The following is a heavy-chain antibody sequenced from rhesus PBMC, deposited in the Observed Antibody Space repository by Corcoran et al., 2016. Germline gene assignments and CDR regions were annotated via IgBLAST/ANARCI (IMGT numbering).Heavy chain of an antibody. CDR3: AKGVVGGLDS. CDR2: ISRDGSST. D-gene: IGHD2-39*02. Sequence: EVQLVESGGGLVQPGGSLRLSCAASGFTFSSYWMYWVRQAPGKGLEWVSRISRDGSSTSYADSGKGRFTISRENAKNSLYLQMNSLRAEDTAVYYCAKGVVGGLDSWGQGVVVTVSS. CDR1: GFTFSSYW. V-gene: IGHV3-119*01. J-gene: IGHJ6*01.